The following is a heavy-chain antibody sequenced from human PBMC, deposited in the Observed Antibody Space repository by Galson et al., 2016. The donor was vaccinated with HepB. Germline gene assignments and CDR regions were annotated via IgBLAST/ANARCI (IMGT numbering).Heavy chain of an antibody. CDR1: GFTFSTYS. J-gene: IGHJ3*02. Sequence: SLRLSCAASGFTFSTYSMNWVRQAPGKGLEWVSSISSSSSYIHYADSVKGRFTISRDNAKKSLYLQLNSLRAEDTALYYCARHNAVAATEGHDAFDIWGQGTVVTVSS. V-gene: IGHV3-21*01. CDR2: ISSSSSYI. D-gene: IGHD6-19*01. CDR3: ARHNAVAATEGHDAFDI.